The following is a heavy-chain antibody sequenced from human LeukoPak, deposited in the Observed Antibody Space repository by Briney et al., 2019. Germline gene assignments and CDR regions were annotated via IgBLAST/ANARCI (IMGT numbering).Heavy chain of an antibody. V-gene: IGHV3-30*03. Sequence: GGSLRLSCAASGFTFSSYGMHWVRQAPGKGLEWVAVVGKDGRAKRYAASVEGRFTLSRDNSRNIHFLEMNSPRDDDTATYYCAREATWGNWYFDVWGRVTLVTVSS. CDR2: VGKDGRAK. CDR3: AREATWGNWYFDV. J-gene: IGHJ2*01. CDR1: GFTFSSYG. D-gene: IGHD3-16*01.